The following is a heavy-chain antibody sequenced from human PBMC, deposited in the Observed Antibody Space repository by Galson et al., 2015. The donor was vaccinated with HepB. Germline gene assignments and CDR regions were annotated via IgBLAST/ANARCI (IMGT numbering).Heavy chain of an antibody. CDR3: AKGERVTTDLPFYYYGMDV. V-gene: IGHV1-3*01. Sequence: SVKVSCKASGYTFTSYAMHWVRQAPGQRLEWMGWINAGNGNTKYSQKFQGRVTITRDTSASTAYMELSSLRSEDTAVYYCAKGERVTTDLPFYYYGMDVWGQGTTVTVSS. CDR2: INAGNGNT. J-gene: IGHJ6*02. D-gene: IGHD4-11*01. CDR1: GYTFTSYA.